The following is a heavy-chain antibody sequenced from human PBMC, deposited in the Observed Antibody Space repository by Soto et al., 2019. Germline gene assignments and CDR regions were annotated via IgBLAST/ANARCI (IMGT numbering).Heavy chain of an antibody. V-gene: IGHV3-33*01. CDR1: GFTFSSYG. CDR2: IWYDGSNK. D-gene: IGHD5-18*01. CDR3: ARALTAMVHYYYGMDV. J-gene: IGHJ6*02. Sequence: PGGSLRLSCAASGFTFSSYGMHWVRQAPGKGLEWVAVIWYDGSNKYYADSVKGRFTISRDNSKNTLYLQMNSLRAEDTAVYYCARALTAMVHYYYGMDVWGQGTTVTVS.